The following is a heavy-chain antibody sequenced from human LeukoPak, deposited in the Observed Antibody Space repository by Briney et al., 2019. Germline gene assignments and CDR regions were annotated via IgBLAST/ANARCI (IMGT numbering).Heavy chain of an antibody. J-gene: IGHJ6*04. V-gene: IGHV3-30*02. CDR1: GFTFSNYG. D-gene: IGHD3-10*02. CDR2: IRCDGSNK. Sequence: PGGSLRLSCAASGFTFSNYGMHWVRQAPGKGLEWVAFIRCDGSNKYYADSVKGQFTISRDNSKNTLYLQMNSLRAEDTAVYYCAELGITMIGGVWGKGTTVTISS. CDR3: AELGITMIGGV.